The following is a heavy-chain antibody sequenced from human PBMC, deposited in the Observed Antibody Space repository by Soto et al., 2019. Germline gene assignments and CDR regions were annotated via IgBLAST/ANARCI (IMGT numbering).Heavy chain of an antibody. V-gene: IGHV4-39*02. J-gene: IGHJ5*02. CDR2: IYYSGST. Sequence: SETLSLTCTVSGGSISSSSYYWDWIRQPPGKGLEWIGSIYYSGSTYYNPSLKSRVTISVDTSKNQFSLKLSSVTAADTAVYYCARDCSGGSCYRGYNWFDPWGQGTLVTVSS. D-gene: IGHD2-15*01. CDR1: GGSISSSSYY. CDR3: ARDCSGGSCYRGYNWFDP.